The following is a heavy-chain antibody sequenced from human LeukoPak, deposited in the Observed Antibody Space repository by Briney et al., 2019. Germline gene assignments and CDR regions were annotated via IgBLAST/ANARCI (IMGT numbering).Heavy chain of an antibody. CDR1: GFTFSSYA. J-gene: IGHJ4*02. V-gene: IGHV3-23*01. CDR2: ISGGGGST. CDR3: AKDRAYSSSWYDGDY. D-gene: IGHD6-13*01. Sequence: HAGGSLRLSCAASGFTFSSYAMRWVRQAPGKGLEWVSAISGGGGSTYYADSVKGQFSISRDNSKNTLYLRMNSLRAEDTAVYYCAKDRAYSSSWYDGDYWGQGTLVTVSS.